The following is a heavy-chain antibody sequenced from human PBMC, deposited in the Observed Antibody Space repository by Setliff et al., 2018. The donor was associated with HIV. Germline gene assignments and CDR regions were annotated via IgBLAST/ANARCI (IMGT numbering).Heavy chain of an antibody. CDR1: GGSASNSRYY. V-gene: IGHV4-39*01. D-gene: IGHD3-22*01. CDR2: IHYNEKT. CDR3: ASRIYYYDSNNFLREEGFDP. Sequence: SETLSLTCTVSGGSASNSRYYWAWIRQPPGKGLEYIGSIHYNEKTYYNPTLKSRVTISIDTSKNQFSLNLTSVTAADTAVYYCASRIYYYDSNNFLREEGFDPWGQGTLVTVSS. J-gene: IGHJ5*02.